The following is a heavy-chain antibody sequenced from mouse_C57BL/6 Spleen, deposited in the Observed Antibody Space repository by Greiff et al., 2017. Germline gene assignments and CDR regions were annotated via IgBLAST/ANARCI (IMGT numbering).Heavy chain of an antibody. CDR2: IYPGDGDT. J-gene: IGHJ4*01. V-gene: IGHV1-82*01. Sequence: VQLQQSGPELVKPGASVKISCKASGYAFSSSWMNWVKQRPGKGLEWIGRIYPGDGDTNYNGKFKGKATLTADKSSSTAYMQLSSLTSEDSAVYFCARGGGSSSYAMDYWGQGTSVTVSS. CDR1: GYAFSSSW. CDR3: ARGGGSSSYAMDY. D-gene: IGHD1-1*01.